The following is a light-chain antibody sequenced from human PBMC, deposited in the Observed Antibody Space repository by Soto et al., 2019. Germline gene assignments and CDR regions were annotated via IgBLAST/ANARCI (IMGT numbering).Light chain of an antibody. CDR1: QSVSSY. CDR3: QQRSNWPLT. CDR2: DAS. Sequence: EIVLTQSPATLSLSPGERATLSCRASQSVSSYLAWYQQKPGQAPRLLIYDASNRATGVAARLSGSGSGTDFTLTIRSVRPEDCAVSYCQQRSNWPLTFGGGTKVEIK. J-gene: IGKJ4*01. V-gene: IGKV3-11*01.